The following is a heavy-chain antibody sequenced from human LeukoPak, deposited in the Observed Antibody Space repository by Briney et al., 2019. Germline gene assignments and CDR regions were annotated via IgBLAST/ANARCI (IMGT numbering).Heavy chain of an antibody. V-gene: IGHV4-39*01. J-gene: IGHJ4*02. D-gene: IGHD3-16*01. Sequence: PSETLSLTCTVSGVSISTTSYYWGWIRQTPGKGLEWIGSMLYRESTYYSPSLRSRVIISVDASKNQFFLTLSAVTAADTAVYYCARQGGWGGALSFFDSWGQGTLVTVSS. CDR1: GVSISTTSYY. CDR3: ARQGGWGGALSFFDS. CDR2: MLYREST.